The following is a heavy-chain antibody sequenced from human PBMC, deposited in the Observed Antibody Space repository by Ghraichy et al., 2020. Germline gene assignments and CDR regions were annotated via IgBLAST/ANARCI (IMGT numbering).Heavy chain of an antibody. CDR2: AGATTT. Sequence: AGATTTYYADSVKGRFTISRDNFKKTLYLQMNSLRAEDTAVYYCAKTLEYCSEGIDSWGQGTLVSVS. V-gene: IGHV3-23*01. CDR3: AKTLEYCSEGIDS. J-gene: IGHJ4*02. D-gene: IGHD2-15*01.